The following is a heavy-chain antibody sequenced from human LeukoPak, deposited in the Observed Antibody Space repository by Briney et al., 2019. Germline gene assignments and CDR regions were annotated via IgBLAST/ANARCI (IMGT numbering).Heavy chain of an antibody. Sequence: PGGSLRLSCAASGFTFSSYAMTWVRQAPGKGLIWVSQIKFDGSLASYADSVKGRFTISRDNARNTVSLQMNSLRIEDTAVYYCVTGHYDSRMYFDLWGRGTLVTVSS. CDR1: GFTFSSYA. V-gene: IGHV3-74*01. J-gene: IGHJ2*01. CDR3: VTGHYDSRMYFDL. D-gene: IGHD3-9*01. CDR2: IKFDGSLA.